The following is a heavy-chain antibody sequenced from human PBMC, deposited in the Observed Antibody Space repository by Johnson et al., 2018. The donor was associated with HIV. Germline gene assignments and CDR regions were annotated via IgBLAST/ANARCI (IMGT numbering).Heavy chain of an antibody. Sequence: VQLVESGGGLVQPGGSLRLSCEASGFSFSRYWMHWVRQAPGKGLVWVSRIDGDGSSITYADFVKGRFTSSRYNAKNILYLQMNSLRADDTAVYYCVRVPVVIGGVRKAFDIWGQGTMVTVSS. CDR3: VRVPVVIGGVRKAFDI. J-gene: IGHJ3*02. V-gene: IGHV3-74*02. CDR2: IDGDGSSI. CDR1: GFSFSRYW. D-gene: IGHD3-16*01.